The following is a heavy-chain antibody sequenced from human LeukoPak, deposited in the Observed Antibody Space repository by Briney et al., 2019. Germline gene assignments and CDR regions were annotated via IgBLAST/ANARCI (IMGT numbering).Heavy chain of an antibody. V-gene: IGHV4-59*01. J-gene: IGHJ4*02. D-gene: IGHD2-2*01. CDR3: ARVDCSSTSCYWSSSY. CDR1: GGSTSSYY. Sequence: SETLSLTCTVSGGSTSSYYWSWIRQPPGKGLEWIGYIYYSGSTNYNPSLKSRVTISVDTSKNQFSLKLSSVTAADTAVYYCARVDCSSTSCYWSSSYWGQGTLVTVSS. CDR2: IYYSGST.